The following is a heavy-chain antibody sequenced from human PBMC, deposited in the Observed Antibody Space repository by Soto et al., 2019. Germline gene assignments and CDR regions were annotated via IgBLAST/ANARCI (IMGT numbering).Heavy chain of an antibody. V-gene: IGHV1-3*01. CDR1: GYTFTSYA. D-gene: IGHD1-7*01. CDR3: ARDIVSGTTYYYYYMDV. Sequence: ASVKVSCKASGYTFTSYAIHWVRQAPGQRLEWIRWINAGNGNTKYSQKFQGRVTITRDTSASTAYMELSSLRSEDTAVYFCARDIVSGTTYYYYYMDVWAKGTTVTVSS. CDR2: INAGNGNT. J-gene: IGHJ6*03.